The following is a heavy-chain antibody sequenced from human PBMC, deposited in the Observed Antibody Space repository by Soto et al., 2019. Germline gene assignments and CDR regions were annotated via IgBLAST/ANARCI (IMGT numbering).Heavy chain of an antibody. CDR1: GYTFTSYD. CDR2: MNPNSGNT. V-gene: IGHV1-8*01. D-gene: IGHD5-18*01. J-gene: IGHJ4*02. CDR3: ARESAVYSYGFEASDY. Sequence: ASVKVSCKASGYTFTSYDINWVRQATGQGLEWMGWMNPNSGNTGYSQKFQGRVTITADKSTSTAYMELSSLRSEDTAVYYCARESAVYSYGFEASDYWGQGTLVTVSS.